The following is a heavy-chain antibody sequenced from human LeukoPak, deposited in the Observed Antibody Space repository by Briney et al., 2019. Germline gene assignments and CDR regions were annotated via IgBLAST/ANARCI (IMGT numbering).Heavy chain of an antibody. CDR3: ATTGTTSGY. J-gene: IGHJ4*02. V-gene: IGHV3-43*01. CDR2: ISWDGGST. D-gene: IGHD1-1*01. Sequence: GGPLRLSCAASGFTFDDYTMHWVRQAPGKGLEWVSLISWDGGSTYYADSVKGRFTISRDNSKNSLYLQMNSLRTEDTALYYCATTGTTSGYWGQGTLVTVSS. CDR1: GFTFDDYT.